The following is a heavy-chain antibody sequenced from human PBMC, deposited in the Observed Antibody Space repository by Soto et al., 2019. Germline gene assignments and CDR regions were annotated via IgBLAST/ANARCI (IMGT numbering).Heavy chain of an antibody. CDR1: GGTFSTYA. J-gene: IGHJ4*02. CDR2: IIPMSGTA. Sequence: QVQLVQSGAEVKKPESSVKVSCKAPGGTFSTYAISWVRQAPGQGLEWMGGIIPMSGTANYAQRFQDRVTITAAESTNPVYMELSSLRSEDTAVYFCASGIHLWLRRINNGYSGWGQGTLVTVSS. D-gene: IGHD5-12*01. CDR3: ASGIHLWLRRINNGYSG. V-gene: IGHV1-69*12.